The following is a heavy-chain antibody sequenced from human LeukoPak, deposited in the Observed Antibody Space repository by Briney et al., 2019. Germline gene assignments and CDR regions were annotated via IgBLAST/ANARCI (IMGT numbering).Heavy chain of an antibody. CDR3: ARHYCSGGSCYRRPWFFDL. D-gene: IGHD2-15*01. J-gene: IGHJ2*01. CDR2: IYYSGST. CDR1: GGSISSSSYY. V-gene: IGHV4-39*01. Sequence: SETLSLTCTVSGGSISSSSYYWGWIRRPPGKGLEWIGSIYYSGSTYYNPSLKSRVTISVDTSKNQFSLKLSSVTAADTAVYYCARHYCSGGSCYRRPWFFDLWGRGTLVTVSS.